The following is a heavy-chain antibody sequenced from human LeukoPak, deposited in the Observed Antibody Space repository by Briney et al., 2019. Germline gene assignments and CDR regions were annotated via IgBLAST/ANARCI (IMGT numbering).Heavy chain of an antibody. Sequence: GGSLRLSCAASGFTFSSYSMNWVRQAPGKGLEWVSSISSSSSYIYYADSVKGRFTISRDNAKNSLYLQMNSLRAEDTAVYYCERGIVGATTPVPYYYYGMDVWGQGTTVTVSS. V-gene: IGHV3-21*01. CDR2: ISSSSSYI. D-gene: IGHD1-26*01. CDR3: ERGIVGATTPVPYYYYGMDV. J-gene: IGHJ6*02. CDR1: GFTFSSYS.